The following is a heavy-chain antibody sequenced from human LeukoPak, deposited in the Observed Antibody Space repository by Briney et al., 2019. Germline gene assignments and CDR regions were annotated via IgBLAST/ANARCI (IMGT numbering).Heavy chain of an antibody. Sequence: ASVKVSCKASGGTFSSYAISWVRQAPGQGLEWMGGIIPIFGTANYAQKFQGRVTITTDKSTSTAYMELSSLRSEDTAVYYCARDGGGYSGHDLLNPYYGMDVWGKGTTVTVSS. CDR1: GGTFSSYA. D-gene: IGHD5-12*01. J-gene: IGHJ6*04. V-gene: IGHV1-69*05. CDR3: ARDGGGYSGHDLLNPYYGMDV. CDR2: IIPIFGTA.